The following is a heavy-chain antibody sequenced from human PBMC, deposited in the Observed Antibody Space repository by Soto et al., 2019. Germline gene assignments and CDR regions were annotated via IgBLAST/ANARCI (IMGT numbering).Heavy chain of an antibody. D-gene: IGHD2-2*01. CDR2: IIPIFGTA. V-gene: IGHV1-69*13. J-gene: IGHJ5*02. CDR1: GGPFSSYA. CDR3: ARDIVVVPAATQKGWFDP. Sequence: GASVKVSCKASGGPFSSYAISSVRQAPGPGLEWMGGIIPIFGTANSAQKFQGIVTITADESTSTAYMELSSLRSEDTPVYYCARDIVVVPAATQKGWFDPWGQGTLVTVSS.